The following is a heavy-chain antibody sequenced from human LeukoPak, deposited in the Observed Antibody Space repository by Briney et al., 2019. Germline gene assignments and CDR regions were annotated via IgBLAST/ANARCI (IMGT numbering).Heavy chain of an antibody. CDR1: GYTFTSYY. CDR3: VYGSGSYYIIDY. CDR2: INPSGGST. D-gene: IGHD3-10*01. V-gene: IGHV1-46*01. Sequence: ASVKVSCKASGYTFTSYYMHWVRRAPGQGLEWMGIINPSGGSTSYAQKFQGRVTMTRDTSTSTVYMELSSLRSEDTAVYYCVYGSGSYYIIDYWGQGTLVTVSS. J-gene: IGHJ4*02.